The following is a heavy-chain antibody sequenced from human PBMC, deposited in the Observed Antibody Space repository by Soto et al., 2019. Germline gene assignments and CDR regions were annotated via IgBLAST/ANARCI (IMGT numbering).Heavy chain of an antibody. D-gene: IGHD1-26*01. CDR1: GYNFNQYY. CDR2: INLRGGTT. V-gene: IGHV1-46*02. Sequence: QVQFMQSGAEVRKPGASVRLSCETSGYNFNQYYIHWVRQAPGQGLEWMGIINLRGGTTEYAHKFRGRVTVTGDTSTKTAYMELRSLRSEDTAMYFCARGPEDSDVPRWDYWGQGTLVTVSS. CDR3: ARGPEDSDVPRWDY. J-gene: IGHJ4*02.